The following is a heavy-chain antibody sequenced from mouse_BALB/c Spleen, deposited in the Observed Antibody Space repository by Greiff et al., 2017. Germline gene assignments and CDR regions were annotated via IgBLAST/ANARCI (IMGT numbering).Heavy chain of an antibody. Sequence: EVKLVESGGGLVKPGGSLKLSCAASGFTFSSYAMSWVRQSPEKRLEWVAEISSGGSYTYYPDTVTGRFTISRDNAKNTLYLEMSSLRSEDTAMYYCARAHYGNFDYWGQGTTLTVSS. CDR3: ARAHYGNFDY. V-gene: IGHV5-9-4*01. J-gene: IGHJ2*01. CDR2: ISSGGSYT. CDR1: GFTFSSYA. D-gene: IGHD2-1*01.